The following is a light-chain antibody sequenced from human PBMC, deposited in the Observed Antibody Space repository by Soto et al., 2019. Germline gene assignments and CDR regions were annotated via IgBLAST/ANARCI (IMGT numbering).Light chain of an antibody. Sequence: DLQVTQSPSSLSASVGDRVTITCRASQSISNYLDWYQLKPGKAPKLLIYAASSLQSGVPSRFSGSGSGTDFTLTISSLQAEDFATYYCHQNYNVPPWTFGQGTKVEIK. CDR1: QSISNY. CDR3: HQNYNVPPWT. CDR2: AAS. V-gene: IGKV1-39*01. J-gene: IGKJ1*01.